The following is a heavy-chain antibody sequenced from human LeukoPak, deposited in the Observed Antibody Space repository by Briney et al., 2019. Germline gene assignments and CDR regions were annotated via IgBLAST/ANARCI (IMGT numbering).Heavy chain of an antibody. Sequence: GGSLTLSCAASGFTFNIYTMYCVRQAPGKGLEWVSGIRHSDGNKYYADSVKGRFPIYSDKSKNILFLKINTVRAEDRALYYXXKGQETESRLDSWGQGTLVTVSS. J-gene: IGHJ4*02. CDR3: XKGQETESRLDS. CDR2: IRHSDGNK. V-gene: IGHV3-23*01. D-gene: IGHD1-1*01. CDR1: GFTFNIYT.